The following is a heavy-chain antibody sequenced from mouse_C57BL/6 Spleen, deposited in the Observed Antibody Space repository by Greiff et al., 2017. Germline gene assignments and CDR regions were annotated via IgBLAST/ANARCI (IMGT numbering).Heavy chain of an antibody. CDR1: GYAFSSYW. Sequence: QVQLQQSGAELVKPGASVKISCKASGYAFSSYWMNWVKQRPGKGLEWIGQIYPGDGDTNYNGKFKGKATLTADTATSTAYMQLSSLTSEDSAVYYCARSLYGYYGVFAYWGQRTLVTVAA. J-gene: IGHJ3*01. D-gene: IGHD2-3*01. CDR3: ARSLYGYYGVFAY. CDR2: IYPGDGDT. V-gene: IGHV1-80*01.